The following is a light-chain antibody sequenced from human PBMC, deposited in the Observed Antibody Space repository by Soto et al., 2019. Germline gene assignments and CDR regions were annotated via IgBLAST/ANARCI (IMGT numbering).Light chain of an antibody. Sequence: DMHMTQSPSTLSVSVIGVVSRAFLASQTISSWLAWYQQKPGKAPKLLISTASTLQSGVPSRFSGSGSGTEFTLTISSLQPEDFATYYCQQLNNYPRTFGQGTKVDIK. V-gene: IGKV1-9*01. CDR1: QTISSW. CDR2: TAS. CDR3: QQLNNYPRT. J-gene: IGKJ1*01.